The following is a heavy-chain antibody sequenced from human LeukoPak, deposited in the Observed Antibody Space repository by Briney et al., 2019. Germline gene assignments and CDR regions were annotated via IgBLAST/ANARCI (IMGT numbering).Heavy chain of an antibody. CDR3: ARLFFFDY. V-gene: IGHV4-34*01. CDR1: GGSFSGYY. Sequence: KSSETLSLTCAVYGGSFSGYYWNWIRQPPGKGLEWIGEINHSGSTNYNPSLKSRVSISVDTSKNQFSLKLSSVTAADTAVYYCARLFFFDYWGQGTLVTVSS. CDR2: INHSGST. J-gene: IGHJ4*02.